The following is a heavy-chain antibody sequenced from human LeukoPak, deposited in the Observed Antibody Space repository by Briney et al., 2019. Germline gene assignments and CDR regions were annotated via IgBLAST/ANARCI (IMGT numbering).Heavy chain of an antibody. CDR2: ISYDGSNK. CDR1: GFTFSSYT. D-gene: IGHD6-19*01. J-gene: IGHJ4*02. V-gene: IGHV3-30-3*01. Sequence: GGSLRLSCAVSGFTFSSYTMYWVRQAPGKGLEWVAVISYDGSNKYYADSVKGRFTISRDNSKNTLYLQMNSLRAEDTAVYYCARETSSGWYLSFDYWGQGTLVTVSS. CDR3: ARETSSGWYLSFDY.